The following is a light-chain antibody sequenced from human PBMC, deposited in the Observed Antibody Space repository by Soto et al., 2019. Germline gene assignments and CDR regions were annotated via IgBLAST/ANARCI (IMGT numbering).Light chain of an antibody. V-gene: IGKV3-20*01. CDR2: GAS. CDR3: QQYGSSPPSYT. J-gene: IGKJ2*01. CDR1: QSVSSSY. Sequence: EIVLTQSPGTLSLSPGEIATLSCRASQSVSSSYLAWYQQKPGQAPRLLIYGASSRATGIPDRFSGSGSGTDFTLTISRLEAEDFAVYYCQQYGSSPPSYTFGQGTKLEIK.